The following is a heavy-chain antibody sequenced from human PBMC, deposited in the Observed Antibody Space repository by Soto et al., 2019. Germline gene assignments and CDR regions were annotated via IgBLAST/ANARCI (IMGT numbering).Heavy chain of an antibody. V-gene: IGHV3-23*01. CDR2: ISGSGTST. CDR1: GFILSRSA. CDR3: AKGPTIFGVVITFEYYYGMDV. Sequence: PWWSLRLSCAASGFILSRSAMSWFRQAPGKGLEWVSAISGSGTSTYYADSVKGRFTISGDNSKNTVYLQMNSLRAEDTAVYYCAKGPTIFGVVITFEYYYGMDVWGQGTTVTVSS. D-gene: IGHD3-3*01. J-gene: IGHJ6*02.